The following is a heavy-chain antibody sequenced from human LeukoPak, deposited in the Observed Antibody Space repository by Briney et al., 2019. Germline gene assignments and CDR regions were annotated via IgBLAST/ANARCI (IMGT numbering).Heavy chain of an antibody. CDR1: GGSISSYY. V-gene: IGHV4-59*08. D-gene: IGHD3-22*01. CDR2: IYYSGST. CDR3: ARISPPYYYDSSAFPY. Sequence: SETLSLTCTVSGGSISSYYWSWIRQPPGKGLEWIGYIYYSGSTNYNPSLKSRVTISVDTSKNQFSLKLSSVTAADTAVYYCARISPPYYYDSSAFPYWGQGTLVTVSS. J-gene: IGHJ4*02.